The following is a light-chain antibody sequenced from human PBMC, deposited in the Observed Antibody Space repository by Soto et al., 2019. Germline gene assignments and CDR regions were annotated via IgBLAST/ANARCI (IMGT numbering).Light chain of an antibody. J-gene: IGLJ2*01. CDR3: QVWDSSTPVV. CDR1: NIATKN. CDR2: RNG. V-gene: IGLV3-9*01. Sequence: SSELTQPLSVSVALGQTARITCGGNNIATKNVHWYQQEPGQAPVLVIYRNGNRPSGIPERFSGSNSGNTATLTISRAQAGDEADYYCQVWDSSTPVVFGGGTKLTVL.